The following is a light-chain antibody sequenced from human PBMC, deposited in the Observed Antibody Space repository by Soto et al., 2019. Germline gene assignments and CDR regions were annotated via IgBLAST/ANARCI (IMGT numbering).Light chain of an antibody. CDR1: QTVSSTY. J-gene: IGKJ2*01. V-gene: IGKV3-20*01. Sequence: EIVLTQSPGTLSLSPGERTTLSCRTSQTVSSTYFAWYQQKRGQAPRLLIYGTSNRDTGIPDRFSGSGSGTDFTLTIRRLEPEDVALYHCQLYRSSPLYSFAQGTELEIK. CDR2: GTS. CDR3: QLYRSSPLYS.